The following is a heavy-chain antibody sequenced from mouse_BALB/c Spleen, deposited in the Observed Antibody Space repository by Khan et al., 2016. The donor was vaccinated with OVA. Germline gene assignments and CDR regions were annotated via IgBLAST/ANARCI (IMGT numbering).Heavy chain of an antibody. V-gene: IGHV1-7*01. Sequence: QVQLQQSGAELAKPGASVKMSCKASGHTFSTYWIHWVKQRPGQGLEWIGYINPSSGYTYYNQRFNDKATLTADKSSSTAYMQLRSLTSEDSAVYYCARDRIDYWGQGTTLTVSS. CDR1: GHTFSTYW. CDR3: ARDRIDY. J-gene: IGHJ2*01. CDR2: INPSSGYT.